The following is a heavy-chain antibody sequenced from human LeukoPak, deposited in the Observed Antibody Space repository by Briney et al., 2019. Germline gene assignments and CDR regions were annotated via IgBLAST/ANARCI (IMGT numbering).Heavy chain of an antibody. CDR1: GVSVTSYY. J-gene: IGHJ4*02. CDR2: ISDSGST. V-gene: IGHV4-59*08. CDR3: AGHNYDVLTGYHFEY. Sequence: SESMSLTCTVSGVSVTSYYWSWIRQPPGKRLQWIGYISDSGSTNYNPSLKSRVTISRDTSKNQFSLKLTSVTAADTALYYCAGHNYDVLTGYHFEYWGQATLVTVSS. D-gene: IGHD3-9*01.